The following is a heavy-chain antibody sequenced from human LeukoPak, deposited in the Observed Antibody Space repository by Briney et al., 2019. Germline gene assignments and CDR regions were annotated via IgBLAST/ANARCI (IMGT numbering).Heavy chain of an antibody. Sequence: GGSLRLSCAASGFTFSSYSMSWVRQAPGKGLEWVSAISGSGGSTYYADSVKGRFTISRDNSKNTLYLQMNSLRAEDTAVYYCAKDWSEDDYVWGSYPDYWGQGTLVTVSS. D-gene: IGHD3-16*01. CDR1: GFTFSSYS. CDR2: ISGSGGST. J-gene: IGHJ4*02. CDR3: AKDWSEDDYVWGSYPDY. V-gene: IGHV3-23*01.